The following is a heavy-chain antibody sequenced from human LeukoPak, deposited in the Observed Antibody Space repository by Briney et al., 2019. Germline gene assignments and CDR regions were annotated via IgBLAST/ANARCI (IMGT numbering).Heavy chain of an antibody. CDR1: GYIFTNYW. CDR3: ARLAYCGGDCPVWFDP. CDR2: IYCGDSDT. J-gene: IGHJ5*02. D-gene: IGHD2-21*02. V-gene: IGHV5-51*01. Sequence: GESLKISCKGSGYIFTNYWIGWVRQMPGKGLEWMGIIYCGDSDTRYSPSFQGQVTISADKSISTAYLQWSSLKASDTAMYYCARLAYCGGDCPVWFDPWGQGTLVTVSS.